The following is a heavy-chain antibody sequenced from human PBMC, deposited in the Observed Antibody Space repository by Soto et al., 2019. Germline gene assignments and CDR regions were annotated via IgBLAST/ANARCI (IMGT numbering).Heavy chain of an antibody. J-gene: IGHJ4*02. CDR2: INHSGST. CDR1: GGSFSGYY. D-gene: IGHD3-3*01. V-gene: IGHV4-34*01. CDR3: ARETYYDFWSGYYTRPERSIDY. Sequence: SETLSLTCAVYGGSFSGYYWSWIRQPPGKGLEWIGEINHSGSTNYNPSLKSRVTISVDTSKNQFSLKLSSVTAADTAVYYCARETYYDFWSGYYTRPERSIDYWGQGTLVTVS.